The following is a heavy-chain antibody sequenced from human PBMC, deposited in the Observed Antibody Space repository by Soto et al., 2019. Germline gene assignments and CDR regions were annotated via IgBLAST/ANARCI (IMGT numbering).Heavy chain of an antibody. V-gene: IGHV3-30*18. J-gene: IGHJ4*02. D-gene: IGHD4-17*01. CDR3: AKDLSDGDYTFHF. CDR1: EFTFSDYG. CDR2: ISYDGFNK. Sequence: GGSLRLSCAASEFTFSDYGMHWVRQAPGKGLEWVTFISYDGFNKYYADSVKGRFTISRDNSKNTPYLQMNSLRPEDTAVYYCAKDLSDGDYTFHFWGQGTLVTVSS.